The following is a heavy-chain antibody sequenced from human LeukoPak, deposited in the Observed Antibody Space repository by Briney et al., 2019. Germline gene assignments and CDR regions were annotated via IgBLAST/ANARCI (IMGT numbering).Heavy chain of an antibody. V-gene: IGHV3-43*01. CDR1: GFIFNDYT. Sequence: GGSLRLSCVTSGFIFNDYTFHWVRQGPGKGLEWVSLISWDGGSTYYADSVKGRFTVSRDSATNSLYLQMNSLRTEDTALYYCARDKTTNFWSGHIYSFDYWGQGTLVTVSS. D-gene: IGHD3-3*01. J-gene: IGHJ4*02. CDR3: ARDKTTNFWSGHIYSFDY. CDR2: ISWDGGST.